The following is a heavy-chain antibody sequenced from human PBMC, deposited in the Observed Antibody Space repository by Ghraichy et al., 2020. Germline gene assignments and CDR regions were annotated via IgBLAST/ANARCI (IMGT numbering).Heavy chain of an antibody. CDR1: GFTFSSYG. Sequence: GESLNISCAASGFTFSSYGMHWVRQAPGKGLEWVAVISYDGSNKYYADSVKGRFTISRDNSKNTLYLQMNSLRAEDTAVYYCAKGGHYGDDPGDYWGQGTLVTVSS. CDR2: ISYDGSNK. J-gene: IGHJ4*02. CDR3: AKGGHYGDDPGDY. D-gene: IGHD4-17*01. V-gene: IGHV3-30*18.